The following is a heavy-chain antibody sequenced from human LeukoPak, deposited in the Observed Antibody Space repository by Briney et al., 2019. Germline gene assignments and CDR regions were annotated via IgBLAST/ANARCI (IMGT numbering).Heavy chain of an antibody. D-gene: IGHD1-7*01. V-gene: IGHV1-18*01. CDR2: IRTSNGDT. CDR3: ATDNWNSFDP. Sequence: ASVKVSCKASGGTFSSYGISWVRQAPGQGLEWVGWIRTSNGDTHYEQKFQGRVTMTTDTSTSTVYMEVTSLRSDDTAVYYCATDNWNSFDPWGQGTLVSVSS. J-gene: IGHJ5*02. CDR1: GGTFSSYG.